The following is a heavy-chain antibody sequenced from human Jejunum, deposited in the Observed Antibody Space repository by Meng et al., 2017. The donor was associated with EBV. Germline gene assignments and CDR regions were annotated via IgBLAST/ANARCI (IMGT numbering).Heavy chain of an antibody. V-gene: IGHV4-39*01. CDR2: LYFSGST. CDR1: GGSISSSDYY. CDR3: VRRGSSSGWYSYDY. J-gene: IGHJ4*02. D-gene: IGHD6-19*01. Sequence: QLQESGPGLVKPSETLSLTCTVSGGSISSSDYYWSWIRQPPGKGLELIGSLYFSGSTYSNPSLNSRVTISADTSNNQFSLKLSSVTAADTAVYYCVRRGSSSGWYSYDYWGQGTLVTVSS.